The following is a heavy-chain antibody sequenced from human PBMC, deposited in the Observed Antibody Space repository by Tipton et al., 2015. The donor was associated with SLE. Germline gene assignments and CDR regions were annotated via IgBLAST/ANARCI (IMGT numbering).Heavy chain of an antibody. Sequence: TLSLTCTVSGDSIGSYYWRWIRQPPGKGLEYIGYIHYSGSTNYNPSLKSRVTISVDTSKNQFSLEVRSVTAADTAVYYCARSDGLGPHFDHWGQGTLVTVSS. D-gene: IGHD6-19*01. CDR3: ARSDGLGPHFDH. V-gene: IGHV4-59*12. CDR1: GDSIGSYY. CDR2: IHYSGST. J-gene: IGHJ4*02.